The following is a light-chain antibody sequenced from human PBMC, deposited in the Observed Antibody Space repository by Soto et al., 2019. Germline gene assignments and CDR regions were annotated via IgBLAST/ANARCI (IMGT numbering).Light chain of an antibody. V-gene: IGLV2-18*02. CDR3: GSYRSSSSLV. Sequence: QSALTQPPSASGSPGQSVTISCTGTSSDVGSYNRVSWYQHPPGTAHKLMIYEVSNRPSGVPDRFSGSKSGNTAFLTISGLQDDEDEDYCGGSYRSSSSLVFGGGTKLTVL. CDR2: EVS. J-gene: IGLJ2*01. CDR1: SSDVGSYNR.